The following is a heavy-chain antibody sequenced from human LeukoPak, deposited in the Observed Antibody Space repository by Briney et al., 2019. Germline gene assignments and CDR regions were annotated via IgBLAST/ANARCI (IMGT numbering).Heavy chain of an antibody. CDR1: GFTFSNAW. CDR3: AKSLVVPGTGNY. V-gene: IGHV3-23*01. J-gene: IGHJ4*02. D-gene: IGHD1-1*01. CDR2: ISGSAGST. Sequence: SGGSLRLSCAASGFTFSNAWMSWVRQAPGKGLEWVSDISGSAGSTYYADSVKGRFAISRDNSKNTLYLQMNSLRAEDTAVYYCAKSLVVPGTGNYWGQGTLVTVSS.